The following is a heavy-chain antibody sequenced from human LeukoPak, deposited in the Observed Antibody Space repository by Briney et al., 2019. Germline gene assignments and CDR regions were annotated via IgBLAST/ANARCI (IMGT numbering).Heavy chain of an antibody. D-gene: IGHD6-19*01. J-gene: IGHJ4*02. Sequence: ASVEVSCKASGYTFTSYHMHWVRQAPGQGLEWMGIINPSGGSTSYAQKFQGRVTMTRDMSTSTVYMELSSLRSEDTAVYYCASYLSGWPMKYWGQGTLVTVSS. CDR2: INPSGGST. CDR1: GYTFTSYH. CDR3: ASYLSGWPMKY. V-gene: IGHV1-46*01.